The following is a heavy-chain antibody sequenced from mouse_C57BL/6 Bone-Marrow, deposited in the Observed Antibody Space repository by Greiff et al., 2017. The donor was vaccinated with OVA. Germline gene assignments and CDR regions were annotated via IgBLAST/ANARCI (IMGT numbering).Heavy chain of an antibody. Sequence: VQLQQPGAELVRPGTSVKLSCKASGYTFTSYWMHWVKQRPGQGLEWIGVIDPSDSYTNYNQKFKGKATLTVDTSSSTAYMQLSSLTSEDSAVYYCARGLPGSSWFAYWGQGTLVTVSA. D-gene: IGHD3-1*01. CDR2: IDPSDSYT. CDR1: GYTFTSYW. CDR3: ARGLPGSSWFAY. V-gene: IGHV1-59*01. J-gene: IGHJ3*01.